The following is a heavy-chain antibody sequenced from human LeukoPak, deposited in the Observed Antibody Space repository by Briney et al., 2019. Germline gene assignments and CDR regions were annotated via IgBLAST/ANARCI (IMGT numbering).Heavy chain of an antibody. Sequence: GGSLRLSCAASGFTFSSYAMHWVRQAPGKGLEWVAVISYDGSNKYYADSVKGRFTISRDNSKNTLYLQMNSLRAEDTAVYYCARDLYILTGYSPCHYWGQGTLVTVSS. CDR2: ISYDGSNK. CDR1: GFTFSSYA. V-gene: IGHV3-30-3*01. D-gene: IGHD3-9*01. J-gene: IGHJ4*02. CDR3: ARDLYILTGYSPCHY.